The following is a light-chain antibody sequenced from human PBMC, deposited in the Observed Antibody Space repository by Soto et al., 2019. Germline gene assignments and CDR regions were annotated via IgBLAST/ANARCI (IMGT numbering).Light chain of an antibody. CDR2: GNS. V-gene: IGLV1-40*01. J-gene: IGLJ1*01. CDR1: SSNIGAGYD. Sequence: QSVLARPPSVSGDPGQRGTSCCTGSSSNIGAGYDVHWYQQLPGTAPKLLIYGNSNRPSGVPDRFSGSKSGTSASLAITGLQAEDEADYYCQSYDSSLSAHYVFGTGTKVTVL. CDR3: QSYDSSLSAHYV.